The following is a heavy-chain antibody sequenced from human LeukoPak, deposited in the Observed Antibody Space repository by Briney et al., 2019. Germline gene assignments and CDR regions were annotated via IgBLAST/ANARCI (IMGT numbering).Heavy chain of an antibody. CDR2: ISAYNGNT. CDR3: ARDYGGYYDSSGYPPPGY. D-gene: IGHD3-22*01. J-gene: IGHJ4*02. Sequence: VASMNVSCKASGYTFTSYGISWVRQAPGQGLEWMGWISAYNGNTNYAQKLQGRVTMTTDTSTSTAYMELRSLRSDDTAVYYCARDYGGYYDSSGYPPPGYWGQGTLVTVSS. V-gene: IGHV1-18*01. CDR1: GYTFTSYG.